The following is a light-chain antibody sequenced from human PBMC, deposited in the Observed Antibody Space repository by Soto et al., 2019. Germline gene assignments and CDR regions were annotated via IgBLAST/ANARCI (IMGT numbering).Light chain of an antibody. CDR1: SSDVGSYNL. V-gene: IGLV2-23*02. J-gene: IGLJ1*01. Sequence: HSVLTQPASVSGSPGQSITISCTGTSSDVGSYNLVSWYQQHPGKAPKLMIYEVSKRPSGVSNRFSGSKSGNTASLTISGLQAEDEADYYCCSYAGSSTPLIFGTGTKLTVL. CDR3: CSYAGSSTPLI. CDR2: EVS.